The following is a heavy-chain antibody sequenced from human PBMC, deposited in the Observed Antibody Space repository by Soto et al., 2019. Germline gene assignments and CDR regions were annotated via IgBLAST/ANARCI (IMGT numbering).Heavy chain of an antibody. CDR3: ASSRRGGNDNYYYYYAMDV. J-gene: IGHJ6*02. CDR1: GFTFCSYN. V-gene: IGHV3-21*01. D-gene: IGHD5-12*01. Sequence: EVQLVESGGGLVKPGGSLRLSCAASGFTFCSYNMNWVRQAPGKGLEWVSSISSSSSYIYYADSVKGRFTISRDNAKKLLYLQMNNLRAEDTAVYYCASSRRGGNDNYYYYYAMDVWGQGTTVTVSS. CDR2: ISSSSSYI.